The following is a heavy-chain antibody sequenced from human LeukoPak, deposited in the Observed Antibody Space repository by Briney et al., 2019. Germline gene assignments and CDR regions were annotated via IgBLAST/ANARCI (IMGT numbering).Heavy chain of an antibody. V-gene: IGHV3-23*01. CDR1: GFTFSAYA. CDR2: ISVSGGTT. CDR3: AKVMGSSSSSDY. J-gene: IGHJ4*02. D-gene: IGHD6-13*01. Sequence: GGSLRLSCAASGFTFSAYAMSWVPQAPGKGLEWVSGISVSGGTTDYADSVKGRFTISRDNSKNTLYLQMNSLRAEDTAVYYCAKVMGSSSSSDYWGQGTLVTVSS.